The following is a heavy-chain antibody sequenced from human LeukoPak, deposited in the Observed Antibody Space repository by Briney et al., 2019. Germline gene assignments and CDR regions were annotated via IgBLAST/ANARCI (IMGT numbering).Heavy chain of an antibody. Sequence: GGSLRLSCAASGFTFSSYEMNWVRQAPGKGLEWVSYISSSGSTIYYADSVKGRFTISRDNAKNSLYLQMNSLRAEDTAVYYCARVLRLLRYFDYWGQGTLVTVSS. CDR2: ISSSGSTI. CDR1: GFTFSSYE. CDR3: ARVLRLLRYFDY. D-gene: IGHD3-3*01. V-gene: IGHV3-48*03. J-gene: IGHJ4*02.